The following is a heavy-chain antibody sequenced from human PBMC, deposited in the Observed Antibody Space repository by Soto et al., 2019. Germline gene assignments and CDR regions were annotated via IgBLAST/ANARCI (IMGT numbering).Heavy chain of an antibody. V-gene: IGHV1-46*01. J-gene: IGHJ4*02. CDR1: GYTFTTYY. Sequence: GASVKVSCKASGYTFTTYYMHWVRQAPGQGLEWMGIISPDGGRTSDAQKFQGRGNMTRDTSTSTVYMELRRRRDEEKAGEDCATRDPGHYWGQGTLVTVSS. CDR3: ATRDPGHY. CDR2: ISPDGGRT.